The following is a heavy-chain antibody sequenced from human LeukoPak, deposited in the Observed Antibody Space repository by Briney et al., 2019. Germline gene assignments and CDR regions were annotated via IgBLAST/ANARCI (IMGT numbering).Heavy chain of an antibody. V-gene: IGHV3-30-3*01. Sequence: PGGSLRLSCAASGFTFSSYAMHWVRQAPGKGLEWVAVISYDGSNKYYADSVKGRFTISRDNFKNTLYVQMNSLRAEDTAVYYCARDLSLEYYFDYWGQGTLVTVSS. CDR3: ARDLSLEYYFDY. CDR1: GFTFSSYA. J-gene: IGHJ4*02. CDR2: ISYDGSNK.